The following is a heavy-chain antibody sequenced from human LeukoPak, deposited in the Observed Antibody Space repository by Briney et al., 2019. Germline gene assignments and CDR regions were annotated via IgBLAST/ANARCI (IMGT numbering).Heavy chain of an antibody. V-gene: IGHV3-23*01. CDR1: GFTFSNYA. D-gene: IGHD2-8*02. CDR3: TNGYCTGGLCHRYFGY. Sequence: GGSLRLSCAASGFTFSNYAMRWVRQAPGKGLEWVSSIGGGGSTTYYADSVKGRFTISRANSKNTLYLQMNGLRAEDTAVYYCTNGYCTGGLCHRYFGYWGQGALVTVSS. J-gene: IGHJ4*02. CDR2: IGGGGSTT.